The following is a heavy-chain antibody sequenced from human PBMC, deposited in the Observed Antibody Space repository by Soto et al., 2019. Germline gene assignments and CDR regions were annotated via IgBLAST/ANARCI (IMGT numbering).Heavy chain of an antibody. J-gene: IGHJ6*02. D-gene: IGHD1-7*01. CDR3: ASVLELHYYYGMDV. CDR1: GGTFSSYA. Sequence: SVKVSCKASGGTFSSYAISWVRQAPGQGLGWMGGIIPIFGTANYAQKFQGRVTITADESTSTAYMELSSLRSEDTAVYYCASVLELHYYYGMDVWGQGTTVTVSS. V-gene: IGHV1-69*13. CDR2: IIPIFGTA.